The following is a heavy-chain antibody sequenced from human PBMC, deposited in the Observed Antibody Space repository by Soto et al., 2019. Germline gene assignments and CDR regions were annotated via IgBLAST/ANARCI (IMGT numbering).Heavy chain of an antibody. D-gene: IGHD3-10*01. J-gene: IGHJ5*02. V-gene: IGHV4-59*08. CDR2: IYYSGST. Sequence: SETLSLTCTVSGGSISSYYWSWIRQPPGKGLEWIGYIYYSGSTNYNPSLKSRVTISVDTSKNQFSLKLSSVTAADTAVYYCARHGSGSYYKGSWFDPWGQGTLVTVSS. CDR3: ARHGSGSYYKGSWFDP. CDR1: GGSISSYY.